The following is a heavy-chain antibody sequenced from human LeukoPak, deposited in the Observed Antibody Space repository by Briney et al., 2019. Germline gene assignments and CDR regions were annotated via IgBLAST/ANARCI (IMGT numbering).Heavy chain of an antibody. CDR1: GFTFSFYS. D-gene: IGHD2-2*01. Sequence: PGGSLRLSCVASGFTFSFYSMNWVRQAPGKGLEWVSSISCSRSGSKSYIYYADSVKGRFNVSRDNAKNSLYLQMNSLRAEDTAVYYCARDCTSATCYSGLDVWGQGTTVTVSS. CDR3: ARDCTSATCYSGLDV. J-gene: IGHJ6*02. V-gene: IGHV3-21*06. CDR2: ISCSRSGSKSYI.